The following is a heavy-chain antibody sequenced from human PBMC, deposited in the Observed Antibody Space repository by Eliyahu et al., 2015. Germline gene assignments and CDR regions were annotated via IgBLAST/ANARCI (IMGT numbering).Heavy chain of an antibody. J-gene: IGHJ4*02. D-gene: IGHD6-13*01. CDR3: AATAIAAAGKNYFGY. V-gene: IGHV1-58*01. Sequence: QMQLVQSGPEVKKPGTSVKVXCKASGFXFXSSAVQRVRQAXGQRLEWIGWIVVXSGNTNYAQKFQERVTITRDMSTSTAYMELSSLRSEDTAVYYCAATAIAAAGKNYFGYWGQGTLVTVSS. CDR2: IVVXSGNT. CDR1: GFXFXSSA.